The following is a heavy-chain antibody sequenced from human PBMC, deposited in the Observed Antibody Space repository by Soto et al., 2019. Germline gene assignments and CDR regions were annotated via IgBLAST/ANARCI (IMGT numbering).Heavy chain of an antibody. D-gene: IGHD3-3*01. V-gene: IGHV3-48*02. CDR2: ISSSSSTI. Sequence: GGSLRLSCAASGFTFSSYSMNWVRQAPGKGLEWVSYISSSSSTIYYADSVKGRFTISRDNANNSLYLQMNSLRDEDTAVYYCAKGMCYDFWSGPDYYFDYWGQGSLVTVSS. J-gene: IGHJ4*02. CDR3: AKGMCYDFWSGPDYYFDY. CDR1: GFTFSSYS.